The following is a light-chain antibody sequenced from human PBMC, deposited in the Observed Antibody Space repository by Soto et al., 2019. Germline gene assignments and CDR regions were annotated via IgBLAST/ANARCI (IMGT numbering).Light chain of an antibody. J-gene: IGKJ1*01. CDR2: KAS. CDR1: QSIGDW. CDR3: QHYDSYSPTWT. Sequence: DIQMTQSPSTLSASVGDRVSITCRASQSIGDWLAGYQQKPGKAPKLLIYKASNLQSGVPSRFGGSGSGRDFPLTISSLQPDDFAAYYCQHYDSYSPTWTFGQGTKVDIK. V-gene: IGKV1-5*03.